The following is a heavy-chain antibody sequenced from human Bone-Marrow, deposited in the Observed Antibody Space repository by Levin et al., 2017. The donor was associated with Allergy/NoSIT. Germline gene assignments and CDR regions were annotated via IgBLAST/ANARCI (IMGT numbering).Heavy chain of an antibody. CDR1: GGSVRSADYY. CDR2: IYSSGNT. D-gene: IGHD2-2*01. CDR3: VRDSVPKFCSGSVCYPF. V-gene: IGHV4-30-4*01. J-gene: IGHJ4*01. Sequence: KASETLSLTCAVSGGSVRSADYYWTWIRQPPGKGLEWIGYIYSSGNTYYNPSLKSRVTISVGTSKNEFSLNLTSVTAADTAVYYCVRDSVPKFCSGSVCYPFWGQGTLVTVSS.